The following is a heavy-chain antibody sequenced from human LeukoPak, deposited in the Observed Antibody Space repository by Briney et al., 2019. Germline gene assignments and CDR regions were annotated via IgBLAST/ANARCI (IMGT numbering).Heavy chain of an antibody. CDR2: TYYRSKLYN. D-gene: IGHD1-26*01. J-gene: IGHJ4*02. CDR3: ARDLGGRSAALFDY. V-gene: IGHV6-1*01. CDR1: GDSFSSNSAA. Sequence: SQTLSLTCAISGDSFSSNSAAWNWIRQSPSRGLEWLGRTYYRSKLYNDHAVSVKSRISINADTSKNQFSLQLNSVTPEDTAVYYCARDLGGRSAALFDYWGQGRLVTVSS.